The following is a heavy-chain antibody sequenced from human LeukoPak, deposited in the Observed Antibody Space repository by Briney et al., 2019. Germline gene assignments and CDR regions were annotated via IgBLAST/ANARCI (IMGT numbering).Heavy chain of an antibody. CDR2: IYYSGST. V-gene: IGHV4-59*08. Sequence: SETLSLTCTVSGGSISSYYWNWIRQLPGMGLEWIGYIYYSGSTNYNPSLKSRVTISVDTSKNQFSLKLSSVTAADTAVYYCARFGGHHDAFDIWGQGTMVTVSS. CDR1: GGSISSYY. D-gene: IGHD3-10*01. J-gene: IGHJ3*02. CDR3: ARFGGHHDAFDI.